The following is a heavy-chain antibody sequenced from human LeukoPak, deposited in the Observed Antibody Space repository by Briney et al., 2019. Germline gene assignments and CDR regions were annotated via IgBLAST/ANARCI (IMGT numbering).Heavy chain of an antibody. CDR2: INHSGST. Sequence: SETLSLTCAVYGGSFSGYCWSWIRQPPGKGLEWIGEINHSGSTNYNPSLKSRVTISVDTSKNQFSLKLSSVTAADTAVYYCARVLRYFDWLPSNYGMDVWGQGTTVTVSS. CDR1: GGSFSGYC. D-gene: IGHD3-9*01. J-gene: IGHJ6*02. V-gene: IGHV4-34*01. CDR3: ARVLRYFDWLPSNYGMDV.